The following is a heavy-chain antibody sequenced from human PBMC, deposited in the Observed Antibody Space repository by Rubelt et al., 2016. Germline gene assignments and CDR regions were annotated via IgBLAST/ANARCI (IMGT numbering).Heavy chain of an antibody. Sequence: EVQLVQSGAEVKKPGESLKISCKGSGYSFTSYWIGWVRQMPGKGLEWMGIIYPGDSDTRYSPSFQGQGTISAEKSTSTAYLEWSSLKASDTAMYYCARVTTVTNDNWFDPWGQGTLVTVSS. D-gene: IGHD4-17*01. J-gene: IGHJ5*02. CDR2: IYPGDSDT. CDR1: GYSFTSYW. CDR3: ARVTTVTNDNWFDP. V-gene: IGHV5-51*01.